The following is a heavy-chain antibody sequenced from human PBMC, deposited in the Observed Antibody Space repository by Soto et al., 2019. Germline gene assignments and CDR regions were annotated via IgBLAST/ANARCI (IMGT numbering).Heavy chain of an antibody. Sequence: GGSLRLSCAASGFTFSSYGMHWVRQAPGKGLEWVAVISYDGSNKYYADSVKGRFTISRDNSKNTLYLQMNSLRAEDTAVYYCAKDLNRYYDLWSGYPPYYYYGMDVRGQGTTVTVSS. J-gene: IGHJ6*02. CDR2: ISYDGSNK. CDR1: GFTFSSYG. CDR3: AKDLNRYYDLWSGYPPYYYYGMDV. D-gene: IGHD3-3*01. V-gene: IGHV3-30*18.